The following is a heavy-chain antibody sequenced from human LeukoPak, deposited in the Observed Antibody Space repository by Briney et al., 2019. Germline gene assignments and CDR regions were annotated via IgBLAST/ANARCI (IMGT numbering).Heavy chain of an antibody. CDR1: GFTFSSYS. V-gene: IGHV3-21*01. J-gene: IGHJ4*02. CDR3: ARSEDGYVDY. CDR2: ISSSSSYI. Sequence: GGSLRLSCAASGFTFSSYSMNWVRQATGKGLEWVSSISSSSSYIYYADSVKGRFTISRDNAKNSLYLQMNSLRAEDTAVYYCARSEDGYVDYWGQGTLVTVSS. D-gene: IGHD5-24*01.